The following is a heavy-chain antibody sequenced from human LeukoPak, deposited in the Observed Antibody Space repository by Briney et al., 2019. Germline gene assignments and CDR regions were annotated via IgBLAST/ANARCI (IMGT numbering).Heavy chain of an antibody. J-gene: IGHJ4*02. CDR2: INGDGSNS. Sequence: PGGSLRLSCVASGFTFTTHWMHWVRQAPGKGLVWVSRINGDGSNSNYADSVKGRFTISRDNARNTLYLQMYGLRAEDTALYYCARTSPTSHFDFWGQGTLVTVSS. V-gene: IGHV3-74*01. D-gene: IGHD3-16*01. CDR3: ARTSPTSHFDF. CDR1: GFTFTTHW.